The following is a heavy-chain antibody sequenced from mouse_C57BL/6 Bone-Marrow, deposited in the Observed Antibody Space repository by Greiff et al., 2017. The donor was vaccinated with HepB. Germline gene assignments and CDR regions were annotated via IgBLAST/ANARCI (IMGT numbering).Heavy chain of an antibody. CDR1: GYTFTSYW. V-gene: IGHV1-64*01. J-gene: IGHJ4*01. CDR3: ARPHLLYYAMDY. Sequence: QVQLQQPGAELVKPGASVKLSCKASGYTFTSYWMHWVKQRPGQGLEWIGMIHPNSGSTNYNEKFKSKATLTVDKSSSTAYMQLSSLTSEDSAVYYCARPHLLYYAMDYWGQGTSVTVSS. CDR2: IHPNSGST.